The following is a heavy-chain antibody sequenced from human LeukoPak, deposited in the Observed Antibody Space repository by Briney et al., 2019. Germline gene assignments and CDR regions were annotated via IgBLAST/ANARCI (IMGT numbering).Heavy chain of an antibody. D-gene: IGHD3-22*01. Sequence: SETLSLTCTVSGGSISSSNHYWGWIRQPPGRGLEWIGSIYYSGSTYYNPSLKSRVTISVDTSKNQFSLKLSSVTAADTAVYYCARTMIVVVITPDAFDIWGQGTMVTVSS. V-gene: IGHV4-39*07. CDR3: ARTMIVVVITPDAFDI. CDR2: IYYSGST. CDR1: GGSISSSNHY. J-gene: IGHJ3*02.